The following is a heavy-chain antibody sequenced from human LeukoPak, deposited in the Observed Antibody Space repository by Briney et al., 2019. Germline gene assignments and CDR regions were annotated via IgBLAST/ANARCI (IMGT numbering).Heavy chain of an antibody. CDR1: GGSFSGYY. D-gene: IGHD2-15*01. Sequence: SETLPLTCAVYGGSFSGYYWSWIRQPPGKGLEWIGEINHSGSTNYNSSLKSRVTISVDTSKNQFSLKLSSVTAADTAVYYCARVRGYCSGGSCTARFDPWGQGTLVTVSS. CDR2: INHSGST. V-gene: IGHV4-34*01. J-gene: IGHJ5*02. CDR3: ARVRGYCSGGSCTARFDP.